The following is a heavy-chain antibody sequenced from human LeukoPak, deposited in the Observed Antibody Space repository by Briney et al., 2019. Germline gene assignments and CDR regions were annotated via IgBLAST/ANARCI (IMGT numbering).Heavy chain of an antibody. CDR3: ARGGGTSCSSTSCPTRYHTPTGDFDY. CDR1: GGSFSGYY. V-gene: IGHV4-34*01. CDR2: INHSGST. Sequence: PSETLSLTCAVYGGSFSGYYWSWIRQPPGKGLEWIGEINHSGSTNYNPSLKSRVTISVDTSKNQFSLKLSSVTAADTAVYYCARGGGTSCSSTSCPTRYHTPTGDFDYWGQGTLVTVSS. D-gene: IGHD2-2*01. J-gene: IGHJ4*02.